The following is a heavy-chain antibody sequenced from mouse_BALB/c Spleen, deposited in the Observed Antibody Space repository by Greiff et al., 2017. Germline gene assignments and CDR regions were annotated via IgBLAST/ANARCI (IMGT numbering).Heavy chain of an antibody. Sequence: VMLVESGAELARPGASVKLSCKASGYTFTSYWMQWVKQRPGQGLEWIGAIYPGDGDTRYTQKFKGKATLTADKSSSTAYMQLSSLASEDSAVYYCARSGTSMDYWGQGTSVTVSS. J-gene: IGHJ4*01. D-gene: IGHD4-1*01. CDR3: ARSGTSMDY. CDR2: IYPGDGDT. V-gene: IGHV1-87*01. CDR1: GYTFTSYW.